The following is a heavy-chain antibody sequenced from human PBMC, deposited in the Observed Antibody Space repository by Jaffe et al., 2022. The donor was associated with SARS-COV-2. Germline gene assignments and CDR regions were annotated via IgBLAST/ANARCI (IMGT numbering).Heavy chain of an antibody. CDR1: GFTFSNYN. Sequence: EVQLVESGGTLVQPGGSLRLSCAASGFTFSNYNMNWVRQAPGKGLEWVSYISSSSSTIFYADSVMGRFTISRDNAKNSLYLQLNSLRDEDTAVYYCARDDVVAALKFDFWGQGTLVTVSP. V-gene: IGHV3-48*02. CDR3: ARDDVVAALKFDF. CDR2: ISSSSSTI. J-gene: IGHJ4*02. D-gene: IGHD1-26*01.